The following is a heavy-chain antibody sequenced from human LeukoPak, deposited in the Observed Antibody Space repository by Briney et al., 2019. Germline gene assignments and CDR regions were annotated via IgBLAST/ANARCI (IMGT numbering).Heavy chain of an antibody. J-gene: IGHJ3*02. V-gene: IGHV3-11*01. CDR3: ARESTMIVADDDAFDI. CDR1: GFTFSDYY. Sequence: GGSLRLSCAAPGFTFSDYYMSWIRQAPGKGLEWVSYISSSGSTIYYADSVKGRFTISRDNAKNSLYLQMNSLRAEDTAVYYCARESTMIVADDDAFDIWGQGTMVTVSS. CDR2: ISSSGSTI. D-gene: IGHD3-22*01.